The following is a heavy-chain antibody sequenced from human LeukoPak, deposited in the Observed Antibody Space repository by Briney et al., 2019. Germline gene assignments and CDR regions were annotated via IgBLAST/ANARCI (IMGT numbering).Heavy chain of an antibody. CDR2: INPNSGGT. CDR1: GYTFTDYY. V-gene: IGHV1-2*02. D-gene: IGHD2-21*02. J-gene: IGHJ6*03. CDR3: ARGGVDYCGGDCPAFYMDV. Sequence: ASVKVSCKASGYTFTDYYIHWVRQAPGQGLEWMGWINPNSGGTNYAQKFQGRVTMTRDTSISTAYMELSRLRSDDTAVYYCARGGVDYCGGDCPAFYMDVWGKGTTVTISS.